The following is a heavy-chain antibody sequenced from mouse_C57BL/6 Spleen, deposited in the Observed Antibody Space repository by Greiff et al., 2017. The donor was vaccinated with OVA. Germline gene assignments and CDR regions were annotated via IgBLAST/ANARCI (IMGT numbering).Heavy chain of an antibody. CDR1: GYTFTDYY. CDR2: INPNNGGT. V-gene: IGHV1-26*01. D-gene: IGHD1-1*01. CDR3: ARGVITTVVGYWYFDV. J-gene: IGHJ1*03. Sequence: EVQLQQSGPELVKPGASVKISCKASGYTFTDYYMNWVKQSHGKSLEWIGDINPNNGGTSYNQKFKGKATLTVDKSSSTAYMELRSLTSEDSAVYYCARGVITTVVGYWYFDVWGTGTTVTVSS.